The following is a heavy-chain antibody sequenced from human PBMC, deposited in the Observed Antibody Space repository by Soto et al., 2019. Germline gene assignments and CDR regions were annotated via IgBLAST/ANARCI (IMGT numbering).Heavy chain of an antibody. Sequence: QVQLVQSGAEEKKPGASVKVSCKASGYTFTSHAMHWVRQAPGQRLEWMGWINAGNGNTKYSQKFQGRVTITTDTSASTAYMELSSLRSEDTAVYYCARDGIAAAGTSWFDPWGKGTPVTVSS. V-gene: IGHV1-3*05. CDR2: INAGNGNT. CDR1: GYTFTSHA. D-gene: IGHD6-13*01. J-gene: IGHJ5*02. CDR3: ARDGIAAAGTSWFDP.